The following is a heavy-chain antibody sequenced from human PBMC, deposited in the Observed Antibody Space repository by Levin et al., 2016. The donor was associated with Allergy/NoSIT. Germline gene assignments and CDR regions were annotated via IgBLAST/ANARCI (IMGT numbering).Heavy chain of an antibody. CDR3: TRQRPDYYDSSGYYYYYGMDV. D-gene: IGHD3-22*01. J-gene: IGHJ6*02. CDR2: IRSKANSYAT. CDR1: GFTFSGSA. Sequence: GESLKISCAASGFTFSGSAMHWVRQASGKGLEWVGRIRSKANSYATAYAASVKGRFTISRDDSKNTAYLQMNSLKTEDTAVYYCTRQRPDYYDSSGYYYYYGMDVLGPRDHGHRLL. V-gene: IGHV3-73*01.